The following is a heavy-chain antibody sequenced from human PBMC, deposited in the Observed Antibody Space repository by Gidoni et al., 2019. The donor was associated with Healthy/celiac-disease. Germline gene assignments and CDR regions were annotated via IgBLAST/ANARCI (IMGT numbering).Heavy chain of an antibody. CDR3: ARATGGYSTGYYYYYMDV. D-gene: IGHD5-18*01. Sequence: QVQLQESGPGLVKPSGTLSLTCAASGGSISSSNWWSWVRQPPGKGLEWIGEIYHSWSSNYNPSLKSRVTISVDKSKNQFSLKLSSVTAADTAVYYCARATGGYSTGYYYYYMDVWGKGTTVTVSS. V-gene: IGHV4-4*02. CDR2: IYHSWSS. CDR1: GGSISSSNW. J-gene: IGHJ6*03.